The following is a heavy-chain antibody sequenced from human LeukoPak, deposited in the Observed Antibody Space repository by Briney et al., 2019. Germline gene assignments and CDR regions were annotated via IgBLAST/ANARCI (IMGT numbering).Heavy chain of an antibody. CDR3: ARAPEGVPFDY. J-gene: IGHJ4*02. CDR1: GGSISSYY. CDR2: IYYSGST. V-gene: IGHV4-59*08. Sequence: SETLSLTCTVSGGSISSYYWSWIRQPPGKGLEWIGYIYYSGSTNYNPSLKSRVTISVDTSKIQFSLKLSSVTAADTAVYYCARAPEGVPFDYWGQGTLVTVSS.